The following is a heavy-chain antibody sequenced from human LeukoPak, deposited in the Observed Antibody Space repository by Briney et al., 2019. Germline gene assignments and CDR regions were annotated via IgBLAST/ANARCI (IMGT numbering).Heavy chain of an antibody. CDR2: ISGSGGST. J-gene: IGHJ4*02. D-gene: IGHD6-13*01. V-gene: IGHV3-23*01. CDR3: ARDYSRRFDY. CDR1: GFTFGNYA. Sequence: GGSLRLSCAASGFTFGNYAMSWVRQGPGKGLEWVSTISGSGGSTYYADSVKGRFTISRDNAKNSLYLQMNSLRAEGTAVYYCARDYSRRFDYWGQGTLVTVSS.